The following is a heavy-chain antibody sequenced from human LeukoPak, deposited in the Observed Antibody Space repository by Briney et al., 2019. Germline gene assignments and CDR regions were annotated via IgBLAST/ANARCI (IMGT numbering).Heavy chain of an antibody. D-gene: IGHD6-13*01. CDR1: GGTFSSYA. J-gene: IGHJ6*03. CDR2: MNPNSGNT. V-gene: IGHV1-8*03. CDR3: ARQGEGIAAAGTGYYYYYYMDV. Sequence: ASVKVSCKASGGTFSSYAINWVRRATGQGLEWMGWMNPNSGNTGYAQKFQGRVTITRNTSISTAYMELSSLRSEDTAVYYCARQGEGIAAAGTGYYYYYYMDVWGKGTTVTVSS.